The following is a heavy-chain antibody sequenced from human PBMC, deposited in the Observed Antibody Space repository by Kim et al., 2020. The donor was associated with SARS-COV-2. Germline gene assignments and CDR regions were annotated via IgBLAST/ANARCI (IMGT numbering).Heavy chain of an antibody. Sequence: GGSLRLSCTASGFTFSPFAMHWVRQAPGKGLEWVAVIRSDESKRYYAESVKDRFTISRDSSKNTLYLQMNSLRAEDTAIYYCARNFGSATMIGDVWGLGT. CDR3: ARNFGSATMIGDV. D-gene: IGHD3-10*01. CDR2: IRSDESKR. J-gene: IGHJ3*01. V-gene: IGHV3-33*01. CDR1: GFTFSPFA.